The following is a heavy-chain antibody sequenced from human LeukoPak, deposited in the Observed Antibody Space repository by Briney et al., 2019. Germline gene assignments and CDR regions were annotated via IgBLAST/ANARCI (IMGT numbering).Heavy chain of an antibody. CDR2: ISISGDRT. CDR3: ANEEVPNDY. D-gene: IGHD4/OR15-4a*01. Sequence: GGSLRLSCEVSRFPFSSHAMSWVRQAPGRGLEWVSGISISGDRTYYADSVQGRFTISGDNSKNTVFLHMDSLRVDDTAVYYCANEEVPNDYWGQGTLVTVSS. J-gene: IGHJ4*02. V-gene: IGHV3-23*01. CDR1: RFPFSSHA.